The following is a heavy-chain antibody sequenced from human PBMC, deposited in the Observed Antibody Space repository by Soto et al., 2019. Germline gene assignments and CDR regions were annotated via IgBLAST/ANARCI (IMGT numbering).Heavy chain of an antibody. V-gene: IGHV3-21*06. CDR1: GFTFTRYS. CDR3: ARDDNYDYVWGSYRFTGAFDI. CDR2: ISSTTNYI. D-gene: IGHD3-16*02. J-gene: IGHJ3*02. Sequence: WGSLLLSCAASGFTFTRYSMNWVRQAPGKGLEWVSSISSTTNYIYYGDSMKGRFTISRDNAKNSLYLEMNSLRAEDTAVYYCARDDNYDYVWGSYRFTGAFDIWGQGTMVTVSS.